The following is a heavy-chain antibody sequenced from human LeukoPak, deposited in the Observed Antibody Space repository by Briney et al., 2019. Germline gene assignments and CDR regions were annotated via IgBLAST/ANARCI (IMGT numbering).Heavy chain of an antibody. V-gene: IGHV3-30*04. Sequence: GGSLRLSCAASGFTFSSYAMHWVRQAPGKGLEWVAVISYDGSNKYYADSVKGRFTISRDNSKNTLYLQLNSLRADDTAVYYCAKVGEPYGSGSYYVDYWGQGTLVTVSS. CDR1: GFTFSSYA. J-gene: IGHJ4*02. D-gene: IGHD3-10*01. CDR3: AKVGEPYGSGSYYVDY. CDR2: ISYDGSNK.